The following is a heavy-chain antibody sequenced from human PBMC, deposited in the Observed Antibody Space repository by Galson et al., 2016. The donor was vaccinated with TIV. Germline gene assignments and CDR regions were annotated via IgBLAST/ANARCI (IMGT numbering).Heavy chain of an antibody. CDR3: SSASHLVPTVHHY. CDR2: INPAVGLT. CDR1: GGTFSSYD. J-gene: IGHJ6*02. D-gene: IGHD5-12*01. Sequence: SVKVSCKASGGTFSSYDISWLRQIPGQGFEWMGRINPAVGLTKYAQRFQGRLTITAAYMELSSLRSDDTAAYYCSSASHLVPTVHHYWGQGTTVIVAS. V-gene: IGHV1-69*04.